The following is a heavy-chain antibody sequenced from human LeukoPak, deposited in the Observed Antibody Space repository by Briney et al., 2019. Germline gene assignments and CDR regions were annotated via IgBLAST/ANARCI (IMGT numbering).Heavy chain of an antibody. V-gene: IGHV1-8*01. D-gene: IGHD6-19*01. CDR3: ARGNFVRYSSGWGNDY. J-gene: IGHJ4*02. CDR2: MNPNSGNT. Sequence: ASVKVSCKASGYTFTSYDINWVRQATGQGLERMGWMNPNSGNTGYAQKFQGRVTMTRNTSISTAYMELSSLRSEDTAVYYCARGNFVRYSSGWGNDYWGQGTLVTVSS. CDR1: GYTFTSYD.